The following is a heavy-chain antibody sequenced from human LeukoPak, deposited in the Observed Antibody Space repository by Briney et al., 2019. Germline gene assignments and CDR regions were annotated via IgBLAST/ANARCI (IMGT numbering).Heavy chain of an antibody. D-gene: IGHD5-18*01. V-gene: IGHV4-59*01. Sequence: SETLSLTCTVSGGSTSSYYWSWIRQPPGKGLEWIGYIYYSGSTNYNPSLKSRVTISVDTSKNQFSLKLSSVTAADTAVYYCARGSIGRGYSYGYLDYWGQGTLVTVSS. CDR2: IYYSGST. CDR3: ARGSIGRGYSYGYLDY. J-gene: IGHJ4*02. CDR1: GGSTSSYY.